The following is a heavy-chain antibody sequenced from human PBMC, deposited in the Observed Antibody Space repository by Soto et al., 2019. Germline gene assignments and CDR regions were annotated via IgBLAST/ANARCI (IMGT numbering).Heavy chain of an antibody. V-gene: IGHV5-51*01. J-gene: IGHJ4*02. Sequence: PGESLKISCKGSGYSFTSYWIGWVRQMPGKGLEWMGIIYPGDSDTRYSPSFQGQVTISADKSISTAYLQWSSLKASDTAMYYCARLAPSNRKLDSGFDYWGQGTLVTVSS. CDR3: ARLAPSNRKLDSGFDY. CDR1: GYSFTSYW. D-gene: IGHD1-7*01. CDR2: IYPGDSDT.